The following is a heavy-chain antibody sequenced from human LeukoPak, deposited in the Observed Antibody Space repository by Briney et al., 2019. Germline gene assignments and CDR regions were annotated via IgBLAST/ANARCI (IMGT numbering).Heavy chain of an antibody. CDR3: ARVAIPYDISPYYDGYMDV. D-gene: IGHD3-22*01. Sequence: SETLSLTCAVSGGSISGDYGSWSRQSPDQGLESSGYIYYSGSANYNPALQSRVTISVDTSKNQFSLKITSVTAADTAVYYCARVAIPYDISPYYDGYMDVWGKGTTVTVSS. V-gene: IGHV4-59*01. CDR2: IYYSGSA. J-gene: IGHJ6*03. CDR1: GGSISGDY.